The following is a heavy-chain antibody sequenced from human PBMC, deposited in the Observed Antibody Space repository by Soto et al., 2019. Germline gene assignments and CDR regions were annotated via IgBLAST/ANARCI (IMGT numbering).Heavy chain of an antibody. J-gene: IGHJ5*02. D-gene: IGHD2-8*02. CDR1: GFSISHYW. Sequence: EEQVVESGGGLVQPGGSLRLSCAASGFSISHYWMSWVRQAPGKGLEWVANIKEDGSEQNYVDSLKGRFTISRDNAKNSLYLQMNSLRADDTAVYYCAKDLRGDYPSHVVMIGGVPAAYHWGQGTLVTVSS. CDR2: IKEDGSEQ. V-gene: IGHV3-7*05. CDR3: AKDLRGDYPSHVVMIGGVPAAYH.